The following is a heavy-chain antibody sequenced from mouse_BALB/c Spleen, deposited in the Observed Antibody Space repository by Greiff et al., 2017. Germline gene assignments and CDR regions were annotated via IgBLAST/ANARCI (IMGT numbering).Heavy chain of an antibody. Sequence: QVQLQQSGAELMKPGASVKISCKATGYTFSSYWIEWVKQRPGHGLEWIGEILPGSGSTNYNEKFKGKATFTADISSNTAYMQLSSLTSEDSAVYYCARRGEFITTVVADWYFDVWGAGTTVTVSS. V-gene: IGHV1-9*01. CDR1: GYTFSSYW. CDR3: ARRGEFITTVVADWYFDV. CDR2: ILPGSGST. J-gene: IGHJ1*01. D-gene: IGHD1-1*01.